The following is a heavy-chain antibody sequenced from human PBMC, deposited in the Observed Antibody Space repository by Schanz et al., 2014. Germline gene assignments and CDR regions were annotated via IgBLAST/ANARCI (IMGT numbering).Heavy chain of an antibody. CDR3: ARVGGTYYDFWSGVPPTVMHDGFDI. V-gene: IGHV3-7*01. Sequence: EVQLVESGGGVVQPGGSLRLCCVASGFTFSRYWMTWVRQAPGKGLEWVANIKHDGSEKYYVDSVKGRFTISRDNAKNAMYLEMNSLRAEDTAVFYCARVGGTYYDFWSGVPPTVMHDGFDIWGQGTMVTVS. CDR1: GFTFSRYW. D-gene: IGHD3-3*01. CDR2: IKHDGSEK. J-gene: IGHJ3*02.